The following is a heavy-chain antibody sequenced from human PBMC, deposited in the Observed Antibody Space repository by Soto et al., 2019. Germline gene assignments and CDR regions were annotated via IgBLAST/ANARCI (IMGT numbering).Heavy chain of an antibody. CDR1: GFICSSYD. D-gene: IGHD2-8*02. CDR3: AKATATGGGAFDI. V-gene: IGHV3-23*01. J-gene: IGHJ3*02. CDR2: ILVDGRT. Sequence: PGGSLRLSCAAFGFICSSYDMSWVRQAPGKGLEWVSTILVDGRTFYVDSVKGRFTISRDSSKNTVYLQMNSLTAGDTALYYCAKATATGGGAFDICGQGTMVTVSS.